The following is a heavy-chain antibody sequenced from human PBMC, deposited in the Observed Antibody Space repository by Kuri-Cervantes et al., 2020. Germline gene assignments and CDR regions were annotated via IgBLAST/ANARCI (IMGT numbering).Heavy chain of an antibody. V-gene: IGHV3-11*04. CDR1: GFTFSDYY. J-gene: IGHJ4*02. D-gene: IGHD6-19*01. Sequence: GESLKISCAASGFTFSDYYMSWIRQAPGKGLEWVSYISSSGSTIYYADSVKGRFTISRDNAKNSLYLQMNSLRAEDTAVYYCARDLGSGWYPGYWGQGTLVTVSS. CDR3: ARDLGSGWYPGY. CDR2: ISSSGSTI.